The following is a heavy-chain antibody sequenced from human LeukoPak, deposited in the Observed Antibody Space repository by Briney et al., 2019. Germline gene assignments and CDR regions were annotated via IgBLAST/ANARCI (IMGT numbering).Heavy chain of an antibody. V-gene: IGHV3-66*02. Sequence: GGSLRLSCAASGFTVSTNYMTWVRQAPGKGLEWVSVIYSGGSIYYADSVKGRFTISRDNSKNTLYLQMNSLKAEDTAVYYCARDPNTSGPSDYWGQGTLVTVSS. CDR3: ARDPNTSGPSDY. CDR2: IYSGGSI. J-gene: IGHJ4*02. CDR1: GFTVSTNY. D-gene: IGHD3-22*01.